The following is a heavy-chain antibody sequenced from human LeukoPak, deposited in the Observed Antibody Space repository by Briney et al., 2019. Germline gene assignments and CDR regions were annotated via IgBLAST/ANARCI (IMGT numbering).Heavy chain of an antibody. Sequence: GGSLRLSCAASGFTFSSYAMSWVRQAPGKGLEWVSAISGSGGSTYYADSVKGRFTISRDNAENPLFLQMNSLRAEDTAVYYCARAGTSYTYGYEYWGQGTLVTVSS. CDR1: GFTFSSYA. CDR3: ARAGTSYTYGYEY. D-gene: IGHD5-18*01. V-gene: IGHV3-23*01. J-gene: IGHJ4*02. CDR2: ISGSGGST.